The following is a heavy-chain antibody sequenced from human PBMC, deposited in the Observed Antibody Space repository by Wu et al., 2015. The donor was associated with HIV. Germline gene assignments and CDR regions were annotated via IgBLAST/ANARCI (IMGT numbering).Heavy chain of an antibody. D-gene: IGHD6-6*01. CDR3: ATERGQILFKKFSSLDS. CDR1: GGTFNNYA. CDR2: ITPLFGRP. Sequence: QLVQSGAEVKKPGSSVKVSCKASGGTFNNYAINWVRQAPGEGLEWMGRITPLFGRPNYAQRFQGRVNDYRGRIQRATAYMGNXGQPEILRTRPIYYCATERGQILFKKFSSLDSWGQGTLVTVS. J-gene: IGHJ4*02. V-gene: IGHV1-69*13.